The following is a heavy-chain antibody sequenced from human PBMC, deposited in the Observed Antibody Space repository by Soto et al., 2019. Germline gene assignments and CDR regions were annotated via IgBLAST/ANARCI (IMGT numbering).Heavy chain of an antibody. Sequence: QVQLVQSGAEVKKPGASVKVSCKASGYTFTSYGISWVRQAPGQGLEWMGWISAYNGNTNYAQKLQGRVTMTTAPSTSTAYMELRSLRSDDTAVYYCARGNSPYSSGWYPYYYYGMDVWGQGTTVTVSS. V-gene: IGHV1-18*01. J-gene: IGHJ6*02. CDR3: ARGNSPYSSGWYPYYYYGMDV. D-gene: IGHD6-19*01. CDR2: ISAYNGNT. CDR1: GYTFTSYG.